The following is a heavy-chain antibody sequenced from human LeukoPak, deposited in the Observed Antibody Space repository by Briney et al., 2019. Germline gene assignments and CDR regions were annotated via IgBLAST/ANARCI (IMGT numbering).Heavy chain of an antibody. CDR3: AAFQNGHPPPHY. CDR2: IVVGSGNT. D-gene: IGHD1-1*01. CDR1: GFTFTSSA. V-gene: IGHV1-58*02. Sequence: SVKLSCKASGFTFTSSAMQWVRQARGQRLEWIGWIVVGSGNTNYAKKFQERVTITRDMSTSTAYMELSSLRSEDTAVYYCAAFQNGHPPPHYWGQGTLVTVSS. J-gene: IGHJ4*02.